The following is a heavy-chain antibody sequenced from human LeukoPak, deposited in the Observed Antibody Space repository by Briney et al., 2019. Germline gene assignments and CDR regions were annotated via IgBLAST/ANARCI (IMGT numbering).Heavy chain of an antibody. CDR2: ITSSSGYK. CDR3: ARDFDDYVGYFDL. J-gene: IGHJ2*01. D-gene: IGHD3-16*01. Sequence: KAGGSLRLSCAASGFTFSSYAMSWVRQAPGKGLEWVSSITSSSGYKYYADSVKGRFTISRDNARNSVSLQMNSLRTEDTAVYYCARDFDDYVGYFDLWGRGTLVTVSS. CDR1: GFTFSSYA. V-gene: IGHV3-21*01.